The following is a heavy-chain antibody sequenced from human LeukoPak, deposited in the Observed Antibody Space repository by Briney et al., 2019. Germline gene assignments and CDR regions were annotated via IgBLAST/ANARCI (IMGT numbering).Heavy chain of an antibody. J-gene: IGHJ6*03. D-gene: IGHD6-25*01. Sequence: RSLRLSCAASGFTFSSYAMSWVRQAPGKGPEWVSTISIDGGRTYYADSVKGRFTVSRDTSKNTLYLQMNSLRAEDTAVYYCARKGIGSSRYQNMDVWGKGTTVTVSS. CDR1: GFTFSSYA. V-gene: IGHV3-23*01. CDR2: ISIDGGRT. CDR3: ARKGIGSSRYQNMDV.